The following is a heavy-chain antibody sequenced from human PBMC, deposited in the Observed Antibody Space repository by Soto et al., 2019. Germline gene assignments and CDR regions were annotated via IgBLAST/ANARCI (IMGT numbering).Heavy chain of an antibody. D-gene: IGHD5-18*01. CDR2: VHPSGST. CDR1: SASLGDHY. V-gene: IGHV4-34*02. Sequence: QGQLRQWGAGVLKPSDTLSLTCAVFSASLGDHYWAWIRQSPDKGLEWIGEVHPSGSTDYNPSLKSRPTSALDTSKTQFSLKVASVTVADTPVYFCARGKPSGYRFGPRNFFYYGLDVWGPGTTVTVSS. J-gene: IGHJ6*02. CDR3: ARGKPSGYRFGPRNFFYYGLDV.